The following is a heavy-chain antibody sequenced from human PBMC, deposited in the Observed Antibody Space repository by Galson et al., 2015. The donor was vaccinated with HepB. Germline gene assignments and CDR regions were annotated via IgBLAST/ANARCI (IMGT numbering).Heavy chain of an antibody. Sequence: QSGAEVKKAGDSLKISCHVSGYFFTTYWIAWVRLMPGKGPEWLGNIFPDDSDTRFSPSYQGQVTFSVDKSINTAYLQWGTLRTPDSATYYCVREGAAGFDYWGQGTPVTVFS. CDR2: IFPDDSDT. CDR1: GYFFTTYW. D-gene: IGHD6-25*01. CDR3: VREGAAGFDY. V-gene: IGHV5-51*01. J-gene: IGHJ4*02.